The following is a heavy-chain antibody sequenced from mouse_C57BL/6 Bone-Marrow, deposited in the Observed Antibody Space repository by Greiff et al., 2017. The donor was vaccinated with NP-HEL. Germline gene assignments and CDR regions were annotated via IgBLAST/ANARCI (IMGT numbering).Heavy chain of an antibody. CDR1: GYTFTNYW. Sequence: QVQLQQPGAELVTPGASVTLSCQASGYTFTNYWMHWVKQRPGLGLEWIGRIDPNSGGTKYNEKFKSKATLTVDKPSSTAYMQLSSLTSEDSAVYYCARYYYGSGYFDYWGQGTTLTVSS. J-gene: IGHJ2*01. D-gene: IGHD1-1*01. CDR3: ARYYYGSGYFDY. CDR2: IDPNSGGT. V-gene: IGHV1-72*01.